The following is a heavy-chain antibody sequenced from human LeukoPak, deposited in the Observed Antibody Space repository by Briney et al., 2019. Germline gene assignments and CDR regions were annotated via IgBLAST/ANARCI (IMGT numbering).Heavy chain of an antibody. CDR2: INPNSGGT. D-gene: IGHD3-22*01. CDR1: GYTSTGYY. CDR3: ARGEYYYDSRFDY. J-gene: IGHJ4*02. V-gene: IGHV1-2*06. Sequence: ASVKVSCKASGYTSTGYYMHWVRQAPGQGLEWMGRINPNSGGTNYAQKFQGRVTMTRDTSISTAYMELSRLRSDDTAVYYCARGEYYYDSRFDYWGQGTLVTVSS.